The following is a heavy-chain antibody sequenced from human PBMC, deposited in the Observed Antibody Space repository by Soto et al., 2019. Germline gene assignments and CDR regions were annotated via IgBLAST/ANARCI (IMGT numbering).Heavy chain of an antibody. CDR3: AKLGLTVGPIDY. CDR1: GFTFSSYA. CDR2: ISGSGGST. V-gene: IGHV3-23*01. J-gene: IGHJ4*02. D-gene: IGHD1-26*01. Sequence: LSLPCAASGFTFSSYAMSWVRQAPGKGLEWVSAISGSGGSTYYADSVKGRFTISRDNSKNTLYLQMNSLRAEDTAVYYCAKLGLTVGPIDYWGQGTLVTVSS.